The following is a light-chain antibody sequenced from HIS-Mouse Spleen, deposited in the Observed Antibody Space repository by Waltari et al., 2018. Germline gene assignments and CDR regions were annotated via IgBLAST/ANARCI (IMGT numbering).Light chain of an antibody. V-gene: IGLV2-14*03. Sequence: QSALTQPASVSGSPGQSITISCTGTRSDVGGYNYVPWYQQHPGKAPKLMIYDVSNRPSGVSNRFSGSKSGNTASLTISGLQAEDEADYYCSSYTSSSTQLVFGGGTKLTVL. CDR2: DVS. CDR1: RSDVGGYNY. CDR3: SSYTSSSTQLV. J-gene: IGLJ3*02.